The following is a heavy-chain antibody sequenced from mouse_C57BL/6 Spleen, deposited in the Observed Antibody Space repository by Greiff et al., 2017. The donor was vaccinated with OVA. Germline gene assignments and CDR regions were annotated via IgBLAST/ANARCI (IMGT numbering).Heavy chain of an antibody. CDR3: ARDRNVYYFDY. CDR1: GYTFTSYW. CDR2: IDPSDSYT. Sequence: VQLQQPGAELVRPGTSVKLSCKASGYTFTSYWMHWVKQRPGQGLEWIGVIDPSDSYTNYNQKFKGKATLTVDTSSSTAYMQLSSLTSEDSAVYYCARDRNVYYFDYWGQGTTLTVSS. J-gene: IGHJ2*01. V-gene: IGHV1-59*01. D-gene: IGHD2-1*01.